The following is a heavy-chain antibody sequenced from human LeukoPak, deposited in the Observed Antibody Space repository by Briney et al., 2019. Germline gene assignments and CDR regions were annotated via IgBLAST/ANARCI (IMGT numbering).Heavy chain of an antibody. V-gene: IGHV4-59*11. CDR3: ARLINNDNSGDADTFDM. D-gene: IGHD3-22*01. J-gene: IGHJ3*02. CDR2: IDYSGST. Sequence: SETPSLTCTVSGGSMRSHYWSWIRQTPGKGLEWIGYIDYSGSTRYNPSLQSRVSISVDTSKNQFSLKLTSVTATDTAVYYCARLINNDNSGDADTFDMWGQGTVVTVFS. CDR1: GGSMRSHY.